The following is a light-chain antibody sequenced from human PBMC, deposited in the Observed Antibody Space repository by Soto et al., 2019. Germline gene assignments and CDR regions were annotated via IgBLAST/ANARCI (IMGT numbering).Light chain of an antibody. J-gene: IGLJ2*01. CDR2: EVS. Sequence: QSALTQPPSASGSPGQSVTISCSGTSSDVGGYNFVSWYQQHPGKAPKLIIHEVSKRPSGVPDRFSGSKSGKTASLTVSGLQAEDEADYYCSSYAGSNNFVVFGGGTKLTVL. CDR1: SSDVGGYNF. V-gene: IGLV2-8*01. CDR3: SSYAGSNNFVV.